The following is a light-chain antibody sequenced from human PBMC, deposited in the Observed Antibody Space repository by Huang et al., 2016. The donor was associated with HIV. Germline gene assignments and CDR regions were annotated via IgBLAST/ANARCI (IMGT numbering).Light chain of an antibody. CDR3: QQYYSTPQT. CDR2: AAS. J-gene: IGKJ1*01. V-gene: IGKV1-NL1*01. CDR1: PDISNS. Sequence: GDRVTITCRASPDISNSLDWYQQKPGKAPKLLLYAASRLESGVPSRFSGSGSGTDYTLTISSLQPEDFATYYCQQYYSTPQTFGQGTKVEIK.